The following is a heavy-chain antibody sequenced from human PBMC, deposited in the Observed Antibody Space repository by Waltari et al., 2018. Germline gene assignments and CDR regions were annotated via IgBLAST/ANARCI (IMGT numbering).Heavy chain of an antibody. J-gene: IGHJ3*02. V-gene: IGHV4-4*02. CDR2: IYHSGST. D-gene: IGHD3-22*01. CDR3: ACPEPDKALKSQSAFDI. Sequence: QVQLQESGPGLVKPSGTLSLTCAVSGGSISSSNWWSWVRQPPGKGLEWIGEIYHSGSTNYNPSLKSRVTISVDKSKNQFSLKLSSVTAADTAVYYCACPEPDKALKSQSAFDIWGQGTMVTVSS. CDR1: GGSISSSNW.